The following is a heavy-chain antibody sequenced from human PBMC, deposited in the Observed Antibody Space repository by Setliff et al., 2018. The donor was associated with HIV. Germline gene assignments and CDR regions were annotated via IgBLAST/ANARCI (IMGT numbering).Heavy chain of an antibody. Sequence: GASVKVSCKVYGYTLSELSIHWVRQAPGKGLEWMGYFDPQDGETVYAQKFQGRVTLTEDTSTGTAYMELSGLRSEDTAVYYCTTVEGGWYSHWGQGTLVTVSS. V-gene: IGHV1-24*01. J-gene: IGHJ4*02. CDR1: GYTLSELS. D-gene: IGHD6-19*01. CDR3: TTVEGGWYSH. CDR2: FDPQDGET.